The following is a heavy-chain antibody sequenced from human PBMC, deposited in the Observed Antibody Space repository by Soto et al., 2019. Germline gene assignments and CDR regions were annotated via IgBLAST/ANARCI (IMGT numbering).Heavy chain of an antibody. D-gene: IGHD1-26*01. CDR2: ISGDNGKR. CDR3: ARWMSGSYSDWFEP. Sequence: QVQLVQSGTEVKKPGASVKVSCKASGYAFSRYGITWGRQAHGQGLDWMGWISGDNGKRKYAQKIHGRVTMTADTSTSTAYMEMRRLRSDDTAVYYCARWMSGSYSDWFEPWGQGTLVTVAS. CDR1: GYAFSRYG. V-gene: IGHV1-18*04. J-gene: IGHJ5*02.